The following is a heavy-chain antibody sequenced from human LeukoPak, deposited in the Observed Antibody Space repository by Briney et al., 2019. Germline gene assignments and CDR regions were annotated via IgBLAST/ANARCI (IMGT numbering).Heavy chain of an antibody. D-gene: IGHD1-26*01. CDR2: IYASGKT. J-gene: IGHJ1*01. V-gene: IGHV4-61*02. CDR3: ARDYRLTQIQY. CDR1: GGSISSGSHY. Sequence: SETLSLTCTVSGGSISSGSHYWSWIRQPAGKGLEWIGRIYASGKTNYNPSLKSRVTMSVDTPKNQFSLKMSSVTAADTAVYYCARDYRLTQIQYWGQGTLVTVSS.